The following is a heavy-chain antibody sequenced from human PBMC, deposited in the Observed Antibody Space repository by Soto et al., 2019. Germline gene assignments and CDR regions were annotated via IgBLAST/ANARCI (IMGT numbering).Heavy chain of an antibody. V-gene: IGHV3-53*01. D-gene: IGHD3-22*01. CDR1: GFTVSSNY. CDR2: IYRGGST. Sequence: EVQLVESGGGLIQPGGSLRLSCAASGFTVSSNYMSWVRQAPGKGLAWVSVIYRGGSTYYAYSVKGRFTISRDNSKNTLYLQMNSLRADDTAVYYCARDRVESGYPEYFQHWGQGTLVTVSS. J-gene: IGHJ1*01. CDR3: ARDRVESGYPEYFQH.